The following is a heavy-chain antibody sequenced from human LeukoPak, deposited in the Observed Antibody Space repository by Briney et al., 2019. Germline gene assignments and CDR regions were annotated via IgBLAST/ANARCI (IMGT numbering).Heavy chain of an antibody. D-gene: IGHD2-21*02. V-gene: IGHV4-59*01. Sequence: SETLSLTCAVSGDSISNYYWSWIRQPPGKELEWIGYISYSGRTNYNPSLKSRVTISVGTSKNQFSLNLDSVTAADTAVYYCARAGGYCGGDCYSRIDWYFDLWGRGTLVTVSS. CDR3: ARAGGYCGGDCYSRIDWYFDL. J-gene: IGHJ2*01. CDR1: GDSISNYY. CDR2: ISYSGRT.